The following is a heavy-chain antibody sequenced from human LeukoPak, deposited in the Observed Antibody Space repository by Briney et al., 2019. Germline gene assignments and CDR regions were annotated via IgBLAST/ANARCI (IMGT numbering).Heavy chain of an antibody. D-gene: IGHD3-10*01. CDR1: GYTFTSYD. CDR3: ARSPVGVRKKHDL. Sequence: ASVKVSCKASGYTFTSYDIKWVRQAPGQGLEWMGWMNPTSGHTGYVQKFQGRITMTRDTSVSTAYMELNSLTSEDTAVYYCARSPVGVRKKHDLWGQGTLVIVSS. CDR2: MNPTSGHT. J-gene: IGHJ5*02. V-gene: IGHV1-8*01.